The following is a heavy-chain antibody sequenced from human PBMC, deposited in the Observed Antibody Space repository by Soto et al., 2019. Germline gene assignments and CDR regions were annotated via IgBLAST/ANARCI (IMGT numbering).Heavy chain of an antibody. J-gene: IGHJ4*02. V-gene: IGHV3-48*03. CDR2: ISSSGSTI. CDR3: ARSPSLVGGFDY. D-gene: IGHD2-8*02. CDR1: GFTFSSYE. Sequence: GGSLRLSCAASGFTFSSYEMNWVRQAPGKGLEWVSYISSSGSTIYYADSVKGRFTISRDNAKNSLYLQMNSLRAEDTAVYYCARSPSLVGGFDYWGQGTLVTVSS.